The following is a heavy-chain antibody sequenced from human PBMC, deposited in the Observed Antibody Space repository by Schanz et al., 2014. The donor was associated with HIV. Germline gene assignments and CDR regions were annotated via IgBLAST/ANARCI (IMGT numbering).Heavy chain of an antibody. CDR1: GFTLTNYW. CDR3: ARAGMTDLFDH. V-gene: IGHV3-7*01. J-gene: IGHJ4*02. CDR2: IKQDATEK. Sequence: EVQMVEPGGGGVQQGGSLRLSCGEEGFTLTNYWMAWVRQAPGKGLEWVANIKQDATEKNYVDSVKGRFTISRDKAKNSLYLQMNSLRDEDTAVYYCARAGMTDLFDHWGQGTLVTVSS. D-gene: IGHD2-21*02.